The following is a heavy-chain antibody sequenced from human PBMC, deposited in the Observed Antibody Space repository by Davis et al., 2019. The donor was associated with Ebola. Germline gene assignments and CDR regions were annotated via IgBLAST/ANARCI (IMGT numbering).Heavy chain of an antibody. V-gene: IGHV1-2*04. CDR3: ARWSSSFDY. CDR1: GSTFTSYA. J-gene: IGHJ4*02. D-gene: IGHD6-13*01. CDR2: INPNSGGT. Sequence: ASVPVSCQASGSTFTSYAMHWVRQAPGQRLEWMGWINPNSGGTNYAQKFQGWVTMTRDTSISTAYMELSRLRSDDTAVYYCARWSSSFDYWGQGTLVTVSS.